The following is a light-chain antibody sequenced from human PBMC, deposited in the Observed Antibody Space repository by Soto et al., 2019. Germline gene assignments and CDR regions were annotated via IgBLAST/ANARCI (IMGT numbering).Light chain of an antibody. CDR2: LGS. CDR3: MQALHTPWT. Sequence: EIVMTQSPLSLPVTPGEPASISCRSSQSLLHSNGYNYLDWYLQKPGQSPQVLIYLGSNRASGVPDRFSGSGSGPDFTLKISRVEAEDVGVYYCMQALHTPWTFGQGTKVEIK. J-gene: IGKJ1*01. V-gene: IGKV2-28*01. CDR1: QSLLHSNGYNY.